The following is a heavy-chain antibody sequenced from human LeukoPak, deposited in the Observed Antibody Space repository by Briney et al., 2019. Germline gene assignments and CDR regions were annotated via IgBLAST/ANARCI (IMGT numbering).Heavy chain of an antibody. CDR1: GGSISSYY. CDR3: ARQPYILGAYYFDY. CDR2: IFYSGST. Sequence: SETLSLTCTVSGGSISSYYWSWIRQPPGKELEWIGYIFYSGSTNYNPSLKSRVTVLVDTSKNQFSLTLGSVTAADTAVYYCARQPYILGAYYFDYWGQGALVTVSS. J-gene: IGHJ4*02. V-gene: IGHV4-59*08. D-gene: IGHD1-26*01.